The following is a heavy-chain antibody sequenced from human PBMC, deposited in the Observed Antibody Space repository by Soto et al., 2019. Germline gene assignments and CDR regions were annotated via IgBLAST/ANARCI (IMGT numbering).Heavy chain of an antibody. J-gene: IGHJ4*02. V-gene: IGHV3-30-3*01. CDR1: GFTFSSYA. CDR3: ARDQVGYCSSTSCFTFDY. CDR2: ISYDGSNK. Sequence: QGQLVESGGGVVQPGRSLRLSCAASGFTFSSYAMHWVRQAPGKGLEWVAVISYDGSNKYYADSVNGRFTISRDNSKNTLYLQMNSLRAEDTAVYYCARDQVGYCSSTSCFTFDYWGQGTLVTVSS. D-gene: IGHD2-2*02.